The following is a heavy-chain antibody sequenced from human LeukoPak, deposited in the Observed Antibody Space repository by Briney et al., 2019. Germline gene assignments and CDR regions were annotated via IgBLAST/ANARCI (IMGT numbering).Heavy chain of an antibody. CDR1: GFAFSSYS. J-gene: IGHJ2*01. CDR3: ARVVAAGKWYFDL. V-gene: IGHV3-21*01. CDR2: ISSSSSYI. Sequence: GGSLRLSCAASGFAFSSYSMNWVRQAPGKGLEWVSSISSSSSYIYYADSVKGRFTISRDNAKNTLYLQMNSLRAEDTAVYYCARVVAAGKWYFDLWGRGTLVTVSS. D-gene: IGHD6-19*01.